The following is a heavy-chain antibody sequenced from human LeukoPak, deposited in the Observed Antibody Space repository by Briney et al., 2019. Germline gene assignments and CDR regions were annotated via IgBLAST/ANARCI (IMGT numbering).Heavy chain of an antibody. CDR3: ASERRYSSGRWDYYFDY. J-gene: IGHJ4*02. D-gene: IGHD6-19*01. CDR2: LNHSGGT. CDR1: GGSFSSYY. Sequence: LDTLSLTCAVYGGSFSSYYWGWIRQPPGKGLEGIGELNHSGGTNYNPSLRSRVTISVDTPKNQFSLRLSSVTAADTAVYYCASERRYSSGRWDYYFDYWGQGTLVTVSS. V-gene: IGHV4-34*01.